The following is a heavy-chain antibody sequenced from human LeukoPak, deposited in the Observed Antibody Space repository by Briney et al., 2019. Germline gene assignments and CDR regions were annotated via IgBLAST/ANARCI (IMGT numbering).Heavy chain of an antibody. CDR1: GYSIRNGDY. CDR2: MYNSVSI. D-gene: IGHD6-6*01. Sequence: SETLSLTCVVSGYSIRNGDYWGWVRQSPGKGLEWIASMYNSVSIHYNPSLKSRVTILVDTSKNESSLKMRSVTAADTAVYYCARNSSSGFFDYWGQGTLATVPS. J-gene: IGHJ4*02. V-gene: IGHV4-38-2*01. CDR3: ARNSSSGFFDY.